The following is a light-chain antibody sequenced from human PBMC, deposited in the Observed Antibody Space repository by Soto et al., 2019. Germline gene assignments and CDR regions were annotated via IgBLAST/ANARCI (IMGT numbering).Light chain of an antibody. J-gene: IGKJ2*01. V-gene: IGKV3-20*01. CDR1: QSVSSSY. Sequence: EIVLTQSPGTLSLSPGERATLSCRASQSVSSSYLVWYQQKLSQAPRLLIYGASSRATGIPDRFSGSGSGTDFTLTISRLEPEDFAVYYCQQYGSSPPYIFGQGTKLEIK. CDR3: QQYGSSPPYI. CDR2: GAS.